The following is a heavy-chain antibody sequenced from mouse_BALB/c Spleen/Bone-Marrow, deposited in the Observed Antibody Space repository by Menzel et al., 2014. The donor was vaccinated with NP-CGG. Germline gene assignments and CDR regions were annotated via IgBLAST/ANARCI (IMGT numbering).Heavy chain of an antibody. CDR2: IFPGSGNT. J-gene: IGHJ4*01. CDR3: AKRDKYDDYAMDY. D-gene: IGHD2-14*01. V-gene: IGHV1-66*01. CDR1: GYSFTSYY. Sequence: QVQLQQPGPELVKPGASVKISCKVSGYSFTSYYIHWVKQRPGQGLEWIGWIFPGSGNTKYNEKFKGKATLTADTSSSTAYMQLSSLTSEDSAVYFCAKRDKYDDYAMDYWGQGTSVTVSS.